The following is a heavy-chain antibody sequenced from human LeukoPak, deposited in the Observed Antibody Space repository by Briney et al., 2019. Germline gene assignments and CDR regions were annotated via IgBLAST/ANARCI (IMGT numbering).Heavy chain of an antibody. Sequence: GGSLRLSCAASGFTFSSYSMNWVRQAPGKGLEWVSSISSSSSYIYYADSVKGRFTISRDNAKNTLYLQMNSLRAEDTAVYYCARDRSQRGMDVWGQGTTVTVSS. V-gene: IGHV3-21*04. CDR1: GFTFSSYS. CDR2: ISSSSSYI. J-gene: IGHJ6*02. CDR3: ARDRSQRGMDV.